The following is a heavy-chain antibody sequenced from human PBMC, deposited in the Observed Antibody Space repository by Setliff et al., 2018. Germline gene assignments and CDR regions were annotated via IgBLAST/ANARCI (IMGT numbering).Heavy chain of an antibody. CDR1: GDPMSSRRYY. J-gene: IGHJ6*03. D-gene: IGHD3-3*01. V-gene: IGHV4-61*09. CDR3: ARMSGFQYMDV. Sequence: PSETLSLTCTVSGDPMSSRRYYWAWIRQPAGKGLEWIGQIYTSWSTNYNPSLKSRVTISLDTSSNQFSLSLSSVTAADTAVYYCARMSGFQYMDVWGKGTTVTVSS. CDR2: IYTSWST.